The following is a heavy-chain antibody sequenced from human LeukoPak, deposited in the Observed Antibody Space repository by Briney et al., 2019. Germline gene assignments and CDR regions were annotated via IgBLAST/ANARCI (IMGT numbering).Heavy chain of an antibody. CDR1: GFTLSSYA. CDR2: ISGSGGST. V-gene: IGHV3-23*01. D-gene: IGHD3-10*01. Sequence: GGSLRLSCAASGFTLSSYAMSWVRQAPGKGLEWVSAISGSGGSTYYADSVKGRFTISRDNSKNTLYLQMNSLRAEDTAVYYCAKDKIRGVIITYYYYMDVWGKGTTVTVSS. CDR3: AKDKIRGVIITYYYYMDV. J-gene: IGHJ6*03.